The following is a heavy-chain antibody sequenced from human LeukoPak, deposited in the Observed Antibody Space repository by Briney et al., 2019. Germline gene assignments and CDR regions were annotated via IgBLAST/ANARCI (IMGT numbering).Heavy chain of an antibody. CDR1: GFTFSSYG. CDR2: ISYDGSNK. D-gene: IGHD3-22*01. V-gene: IGHV3-30*18. J-gene: IGHJ4*02. CDR3: AKGLDYYDSSGSLDY. Sequence: GGSLRLACAASGFTFSSYGMHWVRQAPGKGLEWVAVISYDGSNKYYADSVKGRFTISRDNSKNTLYLQMNSLRAEDTAVYYCAKGLDYYDSSGSLDYWGQGTLVTVSS.